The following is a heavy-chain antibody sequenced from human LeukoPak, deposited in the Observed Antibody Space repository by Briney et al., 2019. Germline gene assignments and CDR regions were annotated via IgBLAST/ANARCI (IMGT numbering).Heavy chain of an antibody. CDR1: GFTFSSYS. Sequence: GGSLRLSCAASGFTFSSYSMNWVRQAPGKGLEWVSPISSSSSYIYYADSVKGRFTISRDNAKNSLYLQMNSLRAEDTAVYYCARVAQSYGDYGFIDYWGQGTLVTVSS. CDR2: ISSSSSYI. V-gene: IGHV3-21*01. D-gene: IGHD4-17*01. CDR3: ARVAQSYGDYGFIDY. J-gene: IGHJ4*02.